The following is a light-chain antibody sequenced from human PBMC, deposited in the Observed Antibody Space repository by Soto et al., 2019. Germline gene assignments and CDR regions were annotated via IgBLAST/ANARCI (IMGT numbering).Light chain of an antibody. CDR1: SNDIGAYNY. CDR2: EVF. CDR3: SSYAGRETGV. V-gene: IGLV2-8*01. Sequence: QSALTQPPSASGSPGQSVTISCTGTSNDIGAYNYVSWYQQHPGKPPKLLIYEVFRRPSGVPDRFSGSRSGNTASLTVSGLQPEDEADYYCSSYAGRETGVFGTGTKLTVL. J-gene: IGLJ1*01.